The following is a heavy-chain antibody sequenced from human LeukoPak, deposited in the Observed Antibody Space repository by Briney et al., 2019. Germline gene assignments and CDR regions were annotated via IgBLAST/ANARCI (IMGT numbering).Heavy chain of an antibody. CDR2: IWYDGSNK. D-gene: IGHD5-24*01. CDR1: GSTFSSYG. J-gene: IGHJ4*02. V-gene: IGHV3-33*01. Sequence: GGSLRLSCAASGSTFSSYGMHWVRQAPGKGLEWVAVIWYDGSNKYYADSVKGRFTISRDNSKNTLYLQMNSLRAEDTAVYYCARDRRVRRDGYNEIYFDYWGQGTLVTVSS. CDR3: ARDRRVRRDGYNEIYFDY.